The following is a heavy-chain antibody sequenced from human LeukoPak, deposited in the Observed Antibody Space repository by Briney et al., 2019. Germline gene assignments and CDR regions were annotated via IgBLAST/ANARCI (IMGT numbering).Heavy chain of an antibody. V-gene: IGHV3-11*04. Sequence: PGGSLRLSCAASGFTFRDSYMTWVRQAPGKGLDWVSYIGITGSPIYCADSVKGRFTISRDNARNSLYLQMNSLRAEDTAVYYCARMGWAARDWGHYYMDVWGKGTTITVSS. D-gene: IGHD6-6*01. J-gene: IGHJ6*03. CDR3: ARMGWAARDWGHYYMDV. CDR1: GFTFRDSY. CDR2: IGITGSPI.